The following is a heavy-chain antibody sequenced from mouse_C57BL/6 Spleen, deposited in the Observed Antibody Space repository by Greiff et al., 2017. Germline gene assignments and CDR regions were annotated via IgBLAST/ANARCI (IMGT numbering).Heavy chain of an antibody. V-gene: IGHV1-61*01. D-gene: IGHD3-2*02. CDR2: IYPSDSET. J-gene: IGHJ2*01. CDR3: ARWEDSSGYFDY. CDR1: GYTFTSYW. Sequence: QVQLQQPGAELVRPGSSVKLSCKASGYTFTSYWMDWVKQRPGQGLEWIGNIYPSDSETHYNQKFKDKATLTVDKSSSTAYMQLSSLTSEDSAVYCCARWEDSSGYFDYWGQGTTLTVSS.